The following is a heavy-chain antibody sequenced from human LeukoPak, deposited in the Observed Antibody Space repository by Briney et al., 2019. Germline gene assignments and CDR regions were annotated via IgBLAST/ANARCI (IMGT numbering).Heavy chain of an antibody. J-gene: IGHJ4*02. CDR3: AKERHRYCSSTSCYYFDY. Sequence: GGSLRLSCAASGFTFTDYAMHWVRQAPGKGLEWLAVISFGGVNTYYADSVKGRFTISRDNSKNTLYLQMNSLRAEDTAVYYCAKERHRYCSSTSCYYFDYWGQGTLVTVSS. CDR2: ISFGGVNT. D-gene: IGHD2-2*01. V-gene: IGHV3-30*18. CDR1: GFTFTDYA.